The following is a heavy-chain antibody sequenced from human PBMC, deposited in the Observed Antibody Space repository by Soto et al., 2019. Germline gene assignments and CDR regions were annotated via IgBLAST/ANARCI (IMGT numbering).Heavy chain of an antibody. CDR2: ISSSSSHI. CDR1: GFTFSSYS. CDR3: ARDYGGNPSPDY. D-gene: IGHD4-17*01. Sequence: GGSLRLSCAASGFTFSSYSMNWVRQAPGKGLEWVSSISSSSSHIYYADSVKGRFTISRDNAKNSLYLQMNSLRAEDTAVYYCARDYGGNPSPDYWGQGTLVTVSS. J-gene: IGHJ4*02. V-gene: IGHV3-21*01.